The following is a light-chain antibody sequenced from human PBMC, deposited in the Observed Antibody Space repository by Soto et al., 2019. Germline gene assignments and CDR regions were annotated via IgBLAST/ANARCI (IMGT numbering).Light chain of an antibody. CDR1: SSDVGGYNY. CDR3: SSYAGSSNV. V-gene: IGLV2-8*01. Sequence: QSVLTQPPSASGSPGQSVTISCTGTSSDVGGYNYVSWYQQHPGKAPKLIISEVSKRPSGVPDRSSGSKSGNTASLTVSGLQAEDEADYYCSSYAGSSNVFGTGTKVTVL. CDR2: EVS. J-gene: IGLJ1*01.